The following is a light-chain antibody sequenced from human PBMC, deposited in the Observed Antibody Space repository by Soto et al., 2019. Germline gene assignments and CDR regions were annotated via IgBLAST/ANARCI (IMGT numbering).Light chain of an antibody. CDR1: QSVSSY. CDR3: QHRSNWPMST. J-gene: IGKJ5*01. V-gene: IGKV3-11*01. Sequence: IVLTQSPATLSLSPGERATLSCRASQSVSSYLLWYQQKPGQAPRLLIYDASNRATGIPARFSGSGSETDFTLTISSLEPEDFAVYYCQHRSNWPMSTFGQGTRLEIK. CDR2: DAS.